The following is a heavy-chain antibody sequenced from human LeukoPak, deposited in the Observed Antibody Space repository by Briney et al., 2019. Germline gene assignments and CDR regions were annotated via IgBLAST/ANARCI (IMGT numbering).Heavy chain of an antibody. D-gene: IGHD2-8*02. CDR2: VDPDGTTT. V-gene: IGHV3-74*01. CDR3: TRVQAGRSGLMDV. CDR1: GFTLSNYW. Sequence: GGSLRLSCAASGFTLSNYWMHWVRQAPGEGLGWVSRVDPDGTTTNYADSVTGRFTTSRDNAKNTLYLQMNSLRAEDTALYYCTRVQAGRSGLMDVWGRGTTVTVSS. J-gene: IGHJ6*02.